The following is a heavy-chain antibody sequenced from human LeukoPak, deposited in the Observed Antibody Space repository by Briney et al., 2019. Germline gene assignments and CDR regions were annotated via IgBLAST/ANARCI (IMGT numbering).Heavy chain of an antibody. D-gene: IGHD6-6*01. CDR2: ISSSGRTI. J-gene: IGHJ4*02. V-gene: IGHV3-11*01. CDR1: GFTFSDYY. CDR3: ATSNIAARDY. Sequence: GGSLGLSCAASGFTFSDYYMSWIRQAPGKGLEWVSYISSSGRTIYYADSVKGRFTISRDNSKNSLYLQMNSLRAEDTAVYYCATSNIAARDYWGQGTLVTVSS.